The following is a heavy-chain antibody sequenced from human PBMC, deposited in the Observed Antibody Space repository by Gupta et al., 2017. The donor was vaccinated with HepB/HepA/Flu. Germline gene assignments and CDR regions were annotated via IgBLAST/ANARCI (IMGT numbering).Heavy chain of an antibody. CDR3: AHSNCGSDCGHPAAFDV. V-gene: IGHV2-5*02. CDR1: GFPLSTSGVG. D-gene: IGHD2-21*02. Sequence: QLTLKESGPTLVKPTQTLTLTCTFSGFPLSTSGVGVAWIRQPPGEALEWLALIYWDDDKRYSPSLKNRLTITKDTSKNQVVLTMTNMDPVDTATDVCAHSNCGSDCGHPAAFDVWGQGTMVTVSS. J-gene: IGHJ3*01. CDR2: IYWDDDK.